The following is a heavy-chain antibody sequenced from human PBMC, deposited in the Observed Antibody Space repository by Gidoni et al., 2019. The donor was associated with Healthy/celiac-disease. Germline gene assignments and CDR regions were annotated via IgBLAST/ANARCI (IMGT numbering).Heavy chain of an antibody. CDR2: ISYDGSNK. CDR3: ATTSEGAPVD. D-gene: IGHD1-26*01. CDR1: GFTFRSYG. J-gene: IGHJ4*02. V-gene: IGHV3-30*03. Sequence: QVQLVESGGGVVQPGRSLRLSCAAAGFTFRSYGMHWVRQAPGKGLGWVAVISYDGSNKYDADSVKGRFTISRDNSKNTLYLQMNSLRAEDTAVYYCATTSEGAPVDWGQGTLVTVSS.